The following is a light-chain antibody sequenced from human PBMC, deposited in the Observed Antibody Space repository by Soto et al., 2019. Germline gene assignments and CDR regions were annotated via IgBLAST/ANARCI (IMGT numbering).Light chain of an antibody. J-gene: IGKJ1*01. Sequence: DIQMTQSPSTLSASVGDRVTITCRASQSISSWLAWYQQKPGRAPELLIYKASSLETGVPSRFGGSGSGTEFTLIIISLQPDDFAGYYCQQYGSSSPWTFGQGTKVEIK. V-gene: IGKV1-5*03. CDR1: QSISSW. CDR3: QQYGSSSPWT. CDR2: KAS.